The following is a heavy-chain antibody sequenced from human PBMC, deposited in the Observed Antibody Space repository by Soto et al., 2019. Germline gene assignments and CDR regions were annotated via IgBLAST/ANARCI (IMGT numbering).Heavy chain of an antibody. CDR3: AKDHDEDFGYDLDYFDY. Sequence: EVQLVESGGGLVQPGRSLRLSCAASGFNFDDYAMHWVRQAPGKGLEWVSGISWSSVTFDYADSVKGRFTISRDNAKNSLYLHMNSLRAEDTAFYYCAKDHDEDFGYDLDYFDYWGQGTPVTVSS. J-gene: IGHJ4*02. CDR1: GFNFDDYA. V-gene: IGHV3-9*01. CDR2: ISWSSVTF. D-gene: IGHD5-12*01.